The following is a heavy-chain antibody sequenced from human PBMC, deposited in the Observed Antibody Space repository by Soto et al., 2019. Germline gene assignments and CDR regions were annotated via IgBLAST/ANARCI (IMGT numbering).Heavy chain of an antibody. CDR1: GFTFSDYY. V-gene: IGHV3-11*01. D-gene: IGHD5-18*01. Sequence: QVQLVESGGDLVKPGGSLRLSCAASGFTFSDYYMSWIRQAPGKGLEWVSSITSSGSTTYYTDSVKGRFTISRDNAKNSLYLQMNSLRAEDTAVYYCARERYSYGPYYFDCWGQGTLVTVSS. CDR3: ARERYSYGPYYFDC. J-gene: IGHJ4*02. CDR2: ITSSGSTT.